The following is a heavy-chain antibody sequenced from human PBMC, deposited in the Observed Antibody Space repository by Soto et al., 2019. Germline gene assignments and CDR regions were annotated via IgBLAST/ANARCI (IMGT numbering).Heavy chain of an antibody. V-gene: IGHV3-74*01. CDR1: GFTFSSYW. Sequence: GGSLRLSCAASGFTFSSYWMHWVRQAPGKGLVWVSRINSDGSSTSYADSVKGRFTISRDNAKNTLYLQMNSLRAEDTAVYYCARPLNYDILTGDWPDTFDYWGQGTLVTVSS. CDR3: ARPLNYDILTGDWPDTFDY. D-gene: IGHD3-9*01. CDR2: INSDGSST. J-gene: IGHJ4*02.